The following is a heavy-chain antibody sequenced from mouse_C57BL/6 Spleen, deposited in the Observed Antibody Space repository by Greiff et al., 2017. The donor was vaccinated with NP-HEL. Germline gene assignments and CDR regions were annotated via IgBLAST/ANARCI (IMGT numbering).Heavy chain of an antibody. J-gene: IGHJ2*01. CDR2: ISNLAYSI. Sequence: EVMLVESGGGLVQPGGSLKLSCAASGFTFSDYGMAWVRQAPRKGPEWVAFISNLAYSIYYADTVTGRFTISRENAKNTLYLEMSSLRSEDTAMYYCARQTVYGSLDYGGQGTTLTVSS. V-gene: IGHV5-15*01. CDR1: GFTFSDYG. D-gene: IGHD2-2*01. CDR3: ARQTVYGSLDY.